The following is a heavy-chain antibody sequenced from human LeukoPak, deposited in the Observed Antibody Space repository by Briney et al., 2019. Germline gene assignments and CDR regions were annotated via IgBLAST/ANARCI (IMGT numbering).Heavy chain of an antibody. CDR1: GYTFTSYY. CDR3: ARDRAPGYCTNGVCYPTGYFDL. V-gene: IGHV1-46*01. Sequence: GASVKVSCKASGYTFTSYYMHWVRQAPGQGLEWMGIINPSGGSTSYAQKFQGRVTMTRDMSTSTVYMELSSLRSEDTAVFYCARDRAPGYCTNGVCYPTGYFDLWGRGTLVTVSS. J-gene: IGHJ2*01. D-gene: IGHD2-8*01. CDR2: INPSGGST.